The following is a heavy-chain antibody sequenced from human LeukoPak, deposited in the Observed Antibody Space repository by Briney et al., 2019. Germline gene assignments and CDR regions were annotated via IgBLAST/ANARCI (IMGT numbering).Heavy chain of an antibody. Sequence: SETLSLTCTVSGGSISSGDYYWSWIRQPPGKGLEWIGYIYYSGSTYYNPSLKSRVTISVDTSKNQFSLKLSSVTAADTAVYYCAREYYGSGSYSDNWGQGILVTVSS. CDR3: AREYYGSGSYSDN. D-gene: IGHD3-10*01. J-gene: IGHJ4*02. V-gene: IGHV4-30-4*01. CDR2: IYYSGST. CDR1: GGSISSGDYY.